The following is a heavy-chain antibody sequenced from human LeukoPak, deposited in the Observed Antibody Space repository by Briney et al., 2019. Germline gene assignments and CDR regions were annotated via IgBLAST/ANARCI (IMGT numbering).Heavy chain of an antibody. V-gene: IGHV1-2*02. J-gene: IGHJ5*02. CDR3: ARDITIFGVVSNGFDP. D-gene: IGHD3-3*01. CDR1: GYTFTGYY. CDR2: INPNSGGT. Sequence: ASVKVSCKASGYTFTGYYMHWVRQAPGQGLEWMGWINPNSGGTNYAQKFQGRVTMTRDTSISTAYMELSRLRSDDTAVYYCARDITIFGVVSNGFDPWGQGTLVTVSS.